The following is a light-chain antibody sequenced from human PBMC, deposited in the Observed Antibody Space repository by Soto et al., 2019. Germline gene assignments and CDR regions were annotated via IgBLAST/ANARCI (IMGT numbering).Light chain of an antibody. Sequence: LTQPHSVSESPGKTVTISCTRSSGRVASNYVQWYQQRPGSAPTTVIFEDDQRPSGVPDRFSGSIDSSSNSAFLTISDLKAEDEADYYCQSYDSPKEVFGGGTKVTVL. CDR2: EDD. J-gene: IGLJ3*02. CDR1: SGRVASNY. V-gene: IGLV6-57*04. CDR3: QSYDSPKEV.